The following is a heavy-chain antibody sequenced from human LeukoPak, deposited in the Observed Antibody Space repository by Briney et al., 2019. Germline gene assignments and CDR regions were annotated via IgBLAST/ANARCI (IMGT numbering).Heavy chain of an antibody. Sequence: GASVTVSCKTSGDSFISYGMNWVRQAPGQGLEWMGWINTNTGNPTYAQGFTGRFVFSLDTSVNTAYLWITSLKAEDTAVYYCARDKVWIPGYSSGMDVWGQGTTVTVSS. CDR1: GDSFISYG. CDR2: INTNTGNP. CDR3: ARDKVWIPGYSSGMDV. V-gene: IGHV7-4-1*02. D-gene: IGHD1-1*01. J-gene: IGHJ6*02.